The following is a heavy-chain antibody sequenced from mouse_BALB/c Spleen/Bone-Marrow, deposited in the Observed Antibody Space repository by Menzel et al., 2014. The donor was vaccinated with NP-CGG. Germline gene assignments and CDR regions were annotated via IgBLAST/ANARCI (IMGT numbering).Heavy chain of an antibody. Sequence: VKLMESGAELMKPGASVKISCKATGYTFSNYWIDWVKQRPGHGLEWIGEILPGSGTANYNEKFKGRATFTADTSSNTAYMQLSSLTSEDTALYYGARASVVPYYFDFWGQGTTLTVSS. D-gene: IGHD1-1*01. V-gene: IGHV1-9*01. J-gene: IGHJ2*01. CDR2: ILPGSGTA. CDR3: ARASVVPYYFDF. CDR1: GYTFSNYW.